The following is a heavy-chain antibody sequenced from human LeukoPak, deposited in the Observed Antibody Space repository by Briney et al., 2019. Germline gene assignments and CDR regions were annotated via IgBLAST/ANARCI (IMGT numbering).Heavy chain of an antibody. Sequence: GGSLRLSCAASGFTFSSYAMHWVRQAPGKGLEWVAVISYDGSNKYYADSVKGRFTISRDNSKNTLYLQMNSLRAEDTAVYYCARESFGFLDMATNYYGIDVWGQGTTVTVSS. V-gene: IGHV3-30*04. CDR1: GFTFSSYA. D-gene: IGHD5-24*01. J-gene: IGHJ6*02. CDR2: ISYDGSNK. CDR3: ARESFGFLDMATNYYGIDV.